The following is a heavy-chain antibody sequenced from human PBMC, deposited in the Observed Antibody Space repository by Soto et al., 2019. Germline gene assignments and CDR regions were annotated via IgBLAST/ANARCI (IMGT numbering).Heavy chain of an antibody. V-gene: IGHV1-18*04. CDR1: GYTFTSYG. CDR3: ARGHVLRFLEWLYDGMDV. J-gene: IGHJ6*02. CDR2: ISAYNGNT. D-gene: IGHD3-3*01. Sequence: ASVKVSCKASGYTFTSYGISWVRQAPGQGLEWMGWISAYNGNTNYAQKLQGRVTMTTDTSTSTAYMELRSLRSDDTAVYYCARGHVLRFLEWLYDGMDVWGQGTTVTVSS.